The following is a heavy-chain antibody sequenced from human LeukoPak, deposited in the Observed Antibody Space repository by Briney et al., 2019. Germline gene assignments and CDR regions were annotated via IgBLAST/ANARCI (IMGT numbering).Heavy chain of an antibody. V-gene: IGHV1-24*01. CDR2: FHPEDGET. CDR1: GYTVTELS. J-gene: IGHJ5*02. D-gene: IGHD6-19*01. CDR3: ARSKKAGVGVADTGWYFDP. Sequence: ASVKVSCKVSGYTVTELSMHWVRQSPGKGLEWMGGFHPEDGETIYAQKFQGRVTMTTDTSTSTAYMEVRSLRSDDTAIYFCARSKKAGVGVADTGWYFDPWGQGTLVTVSS.